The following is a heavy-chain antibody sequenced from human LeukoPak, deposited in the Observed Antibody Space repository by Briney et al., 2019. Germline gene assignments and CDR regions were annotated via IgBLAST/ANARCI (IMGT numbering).Heavy chain of an antibody. V-gene: IGHV3-21*01. CDR2: ISSSSSYI. CDR1: GFTFSSYS. Sequence: GGSLRLSCAASGFTFSSYSMNWVRQAPGKGLEWVSSISSSSSYIYYADSVKGRFTISRDNAKNSLYLQMNSLRAEDTAMYYCAREGTYYYDSSGYHLDYWGQGTLVTVSS. D-gene: IGHD3-22*01. CDR3: AREGTYYYDSSGYHLDY. J-gene: IGHJ4*02.